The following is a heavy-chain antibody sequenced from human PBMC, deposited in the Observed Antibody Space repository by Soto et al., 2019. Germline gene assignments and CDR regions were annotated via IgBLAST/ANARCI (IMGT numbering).Heavy chain of an antibody. V-gene: IGHV3-23*01. CDR3: AKSSGIVVVPAADVYYYYYMDV. Sequence: GGSLRLSCAASGFTFSSYAMNWVRQAPGKGLEWVSAISGSGGSTYYADSVKGRFTISRDNSKNTLYLQMNSLRAEDTAVYYCAKSSGIVVVPAADVYYYYYMDVWGKGTTVTVSS. J-gene: IGHJ6*03. CDR2: ISGSGGST. CDR1: GFTFSSYA. D-gene: IGHD2-2*01.